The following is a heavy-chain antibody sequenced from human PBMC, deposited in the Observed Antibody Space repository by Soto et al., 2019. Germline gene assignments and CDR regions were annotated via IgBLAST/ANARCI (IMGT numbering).Heavy chain of an antibody. CDR3: ARKVAVAGPYYLDY. D-gene: IGHD6-19*01. V-gene: IGHV1-69*01. CDR2: IIPIFGTA. Sequence: QVQLVQSGAEVKKPGSSVKVSCKASGGTFSSYAISWVRQAPGQGLAWMGGIIPIFGTAKYAQKFQGRVTITADEATTTAYMELSSLRSEDTAVYYCARKVAVAGPYYLDYSGQGNLVTVSS. CDR1: GGTFSSYA. J-gene: IGHJ4*02.